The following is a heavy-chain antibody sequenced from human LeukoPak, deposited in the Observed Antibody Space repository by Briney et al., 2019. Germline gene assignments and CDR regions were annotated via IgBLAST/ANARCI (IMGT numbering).Heavy chain of an antibody. CDR3: AKVEGDFDAFDI. Sequence: GGSLRLSCAASGFTLSSYWMSWVRQTPGKGLEWVSAISGSGGSTYYADSVKGRFTISRDNSKNTLYLQMNSLRAEDTAVYYCAKVEGDFDAFDIWGQGTMVTVSS. D-gene: IGHD3-16*01. CDR2: ISGSGGST. V-gene: IGHV3-23*01. J-gene: IGHJ3*02. CDR1: GFTLSSYW.